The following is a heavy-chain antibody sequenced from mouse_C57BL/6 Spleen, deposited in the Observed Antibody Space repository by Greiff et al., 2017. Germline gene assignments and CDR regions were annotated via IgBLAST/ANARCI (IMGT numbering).Heavy chain of an antibody. CDR2: INPSNGGT. J-gene: IGHJ3*01. CDR1: GYTFTSYW. Sequence: QVQLQQPGTELVKPGASVKLSCKASGYTFTSYWMHWVKQRPGQGLEWIGNINPSNGGTNYNEKFKSKATLTVDKSSCTAYMQLSSLTSEDSAVYYCARGSLGRAWFAYWGQGTLVTVSA. D-gene: IGHD4-1*01. V-gene: IGHV1-53*01. CDR3: ARGSLGRAWFAY.